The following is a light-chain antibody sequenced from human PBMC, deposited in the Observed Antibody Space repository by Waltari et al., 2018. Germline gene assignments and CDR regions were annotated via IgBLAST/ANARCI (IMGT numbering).Light chain of an antibody. Sequence: EIVLTQSPGTASLSPGERATLSCRASQSVGSSSLAWYQQKPGQAPRLVIYRASRRATGIPDRLSGSGSGSDFSLTISRVEPKDFAVYYCQQHGTLPATFGQGTKVEIK. CDR3: QQHGTLPAT. V-gene: IGKV3-20*01. CDR2: RAS. J-gene: IGKJ1*01. CDR1: QSVGSSS.